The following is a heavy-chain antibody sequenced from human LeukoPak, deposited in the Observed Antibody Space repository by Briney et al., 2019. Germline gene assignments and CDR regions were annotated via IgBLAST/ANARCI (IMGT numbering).Heavy chain of an antibody. D-gene: IGHD1-26*01. CDR3: ARESPGTRYFDL. CDR1: TFTNSY. J-gene: IGHJ5*02. V-gene: IGHV1-46*01. CDR2: IRLDDGRT. Sequence: GASVKVSCKADTFTNSYMQWVRQAPGQGLGWVGVIRLDDGRTNCAPNSRGKHTVTRDTSTTTVYMELRSLTSEHTAVYYGARESPGTRYFDLWGQETRVPVSS.